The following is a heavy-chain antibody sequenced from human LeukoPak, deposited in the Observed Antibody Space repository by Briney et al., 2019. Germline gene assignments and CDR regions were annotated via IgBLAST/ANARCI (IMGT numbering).Heavy chain of an antibody. D-gene: IGHD5-12*01. V-gene: IGHV4-59*08. CDR1: GGSISSYY. J-gene: IGHJ4*02. Sequence: SETLSLTCTVSGGSISSYYWSWIRQPPGEGLEWIGFIFYSGSTNYNPSLESRVTISVGTSKNQFSLRLTSVTAADTAVYYCARSTWQRHLYDYWGQGTLVTVSS. CDR2: IFYSGST. CDR3: ARSTWQRHLYDY.